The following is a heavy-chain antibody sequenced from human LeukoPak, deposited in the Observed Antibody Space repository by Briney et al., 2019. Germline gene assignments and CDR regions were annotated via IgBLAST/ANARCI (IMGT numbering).Heavy chain of an antibody. V-gene: IGHV1-8*01. CDR1: GYTFTSYD. CDR2: MNPNSGNT. Sequence: ASVKVSCKASGYTFTSYDINWVRQATGQGLGWMGWMNPNSGNTGYAQKFQGRVTMTRNTSISTAYMELSSLRSEDTAVYYCARESELLWFGELPSWFDPWGQGTLVTVSS. CDR3: ARESELLWFGELPSWFDP. D-gene: IGHD3-10*01. J-gene: IGHJ5*02.